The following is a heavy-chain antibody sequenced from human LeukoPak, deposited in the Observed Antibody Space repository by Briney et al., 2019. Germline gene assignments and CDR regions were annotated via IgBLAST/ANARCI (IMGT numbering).Heavy chain of an antibody. J-gene: IGHJ4*02. D-gene: IGHD1-1*01. Sequence: GGSLRLSCAASGFTFSSYSMNWVRQAPGKGLEWVSSISSSSSYIYYADSVKDRFTISRDNAKNSLYLQMNSLRAEDTAVYYCARFKWNQYYFDYWGQGTLVTVSS. CDR2: ISSSSSYI. V-gene: IGHV3-21*01. CDR3: ARFKWNQYYFDY. CDR1: GFTFSSYS.